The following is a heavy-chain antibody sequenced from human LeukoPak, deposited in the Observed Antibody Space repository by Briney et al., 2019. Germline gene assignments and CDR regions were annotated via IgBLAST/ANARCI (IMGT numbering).Heavy chain of an antibody. Sequence: GGSLTLSCAASGFTFSSIAMSWVRQAPDNGLEWVSTISGSGGGTYYADSVKGRFTISRDDSKNTLYLQMNSLRADDTDVYYCAKDLGRYRNNFFDYWGQGNLVTVSS. J-gene: IGHJ4*02. CDR1: GFTFSSIA. CDR3: AKDLGRYRNNFFDY. CDR2: ISGSGGGT. V-gene: IGHV3-23*01. D-gene: IGHD1-26*01.